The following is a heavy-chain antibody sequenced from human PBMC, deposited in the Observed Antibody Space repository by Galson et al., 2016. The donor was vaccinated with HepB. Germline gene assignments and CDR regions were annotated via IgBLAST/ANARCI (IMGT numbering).Heavy chain of an antibody. CDR2: IKHSGNT. Sequence: SETLSLTCAVYRGSLSDYYWTWIRQTPGKGLEWIGEIKHSGNTNYNPSLQSRVTLSVDTSKNQFSLNLTSVTAADTAVYYCARLIKPTKTAAGKYSDYWGQGVLVTVSS. D-gene: IGHD6-13*01. J-gene: IGHJ4*02. V-gene: IGHV4-34*01. CDR3: ARLIKPTKTAAGKYSDY. CDR1: RGSLSDYY.